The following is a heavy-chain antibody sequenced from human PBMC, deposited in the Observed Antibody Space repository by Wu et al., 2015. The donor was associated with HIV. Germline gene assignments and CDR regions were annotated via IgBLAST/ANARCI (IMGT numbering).Heavy chain of an antibody. D-gene: IGHD3-10*01. CDR3: ARDPQGDEEDAFDS. CDR2: INPNSGGT. CDR1: GYTFTGYY. J-gene: IGHJ3*01. V-gene: IGHV1-2*02. Sequence: QVQLVQSGAEVKKPGASVKVSCKASGYTFTGYYMHWVRQAPGQGLGWMGWINPNSGGTNYAQKFQGRVTMTRDTSISTAYMELSRLRSDDTAVYYCARDPQGDEEDAFDSLGPRDKWVTVSS.